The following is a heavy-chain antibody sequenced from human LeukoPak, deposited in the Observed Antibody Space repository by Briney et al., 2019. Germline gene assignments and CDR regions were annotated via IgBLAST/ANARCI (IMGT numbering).Heavy chain of an antibody. Sequence: ASVKVSCKASGYSFTSNYIHWVRQAPGQGLEWMGMIYPRDGSTSYAQKFQGRVTVTRDTSTSTVHMELSGLRSEDTAVYYCARDQEAFDYWGQGTLVTVPS. J-gene: IGHJ4*02. CDR1: GYSFTSNY. CDR3: ARDQEAFDY. CDR2: IYPRDGST. V-gene: IGHV1-46*01.